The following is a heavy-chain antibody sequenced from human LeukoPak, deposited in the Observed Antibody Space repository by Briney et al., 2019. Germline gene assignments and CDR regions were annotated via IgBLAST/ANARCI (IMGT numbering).Heavy chain of an antibody. CDR3: ARGTDGYSSGDYFDY. CDR2: IYYSGST. CDR1: GGSISSYY. D-gene: IGHD5-18*01. J-gene: IGHJ4*02. V-gene: IGHV4-59*01. Sequence: SETLSLTCTVSGGSISSYYWSWIRQPPGKGLEWIGYIYYSGSTNYNPSLKSRVTISVDTSKNQFSLKLSSVTAADTAVYYCARGTDGYSSGDYFDYWGQGTLVTVSS.